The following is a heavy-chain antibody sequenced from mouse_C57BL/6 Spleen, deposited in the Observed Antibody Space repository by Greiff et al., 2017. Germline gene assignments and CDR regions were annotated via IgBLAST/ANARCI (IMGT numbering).Heavy chain of an antibody. CDR1: GFTFSDYG. V-gene: IGHV5-17*01. CDR3: ARDFTTVVGGYAMDY. Sequence: EVMLVESGGGLVKPGGSLKLSCAASGFTFSDYGMHWVRQAPEKGLEWVAYISSGSSTIYYADTVKGRFTISRDNAKNTLFLQMTSLRSEDTAMYYCARDFTTVVGGYAMDYWGQGTSVTVSS. J-gene: IGHJ4*01. D-gene: IGHD1-1*01. CDR2: ISSGSSTI.